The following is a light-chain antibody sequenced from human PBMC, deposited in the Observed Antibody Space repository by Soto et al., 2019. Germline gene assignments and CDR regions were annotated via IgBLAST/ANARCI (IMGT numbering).Light chain of an antibody. V-gene: IGKV1-17*01. J-gene: IGKJ1*01. Sequence: IQITRSQSSLFASVGARVTILCRAGLGIRNDLGWYQQKPGKPPKRLIYAASSLQSGVPPRFSGSGSGTEFTLTISSLQPEDFAAYYCLQHNSYPWTFGQGTKVEIK. CDR2: AAS. CDR3: LQHNSYPWT. CDR1: LGIRND.